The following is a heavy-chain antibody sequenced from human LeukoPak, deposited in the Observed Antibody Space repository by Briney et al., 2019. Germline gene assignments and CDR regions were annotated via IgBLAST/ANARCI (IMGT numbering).Heavy chain of an antibody. CDR3: VRDFDGDYDAFDM. D-gene: IGHD4-17*01. V-gene: IGHV3-9*01. CDR2: ISWNRDYI. CDR1: GFIFDEFA. J-gene: IGHJ3*02. Sequence: GSSLTLSCSVSGFIFDEFATHWVPAVPEKGLEDVSGISWNRDYIRYADSVKRRFTISRDNAKNSLNLQMTSLRHEDTALYFCVRDFDGDYDAFDMWGQGTKVTVSS.